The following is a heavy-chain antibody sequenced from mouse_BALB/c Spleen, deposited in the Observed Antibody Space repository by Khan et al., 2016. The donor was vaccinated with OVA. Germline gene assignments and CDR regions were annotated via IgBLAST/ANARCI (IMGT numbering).Heavy chain of an antibody. D-gene: IGHD4-1*01. CDR2: ISSGGDYT. CDR3: ASHLTGSFAY. Sequence: EVQLVESGGDLVKPGGSLKLSCAASGFTFSSYSMSWVRQTPDKRLVWVASISSGGDYTYYPVIVKGRFTISRDNAKNTLYLEMSSLKSEDTAMYYCASHLTGSFAYWGQGTLVTVSA. CDR1: GFTFSSYS. J-gene: IGHJ3*01. V-gene: IGHV5-6*01.